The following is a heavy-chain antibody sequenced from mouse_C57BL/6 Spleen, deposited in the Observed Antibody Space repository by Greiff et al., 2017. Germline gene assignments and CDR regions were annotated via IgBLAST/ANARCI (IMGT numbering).Heavy chain of an antibody. Sequence: EVMLVESGGGLVKPGGSLKLSCAASGFTFSDYGMHWVRQAPEKGLEWVAYISSGSSTIYYADTVKGRFTISRDNAKNTLFLQMTSLRSEDTAMYYCARGAVVATSNFDYWGQGTTLTVSS. CDR2: ISSGSSTI. J-gene: IGHJ2*01. CDR1: GFTFSDYG. D-gene: IGHD1-1*01. CDR3: ARGAVVATSNFDY. V-gene: IGHV5-17*01.